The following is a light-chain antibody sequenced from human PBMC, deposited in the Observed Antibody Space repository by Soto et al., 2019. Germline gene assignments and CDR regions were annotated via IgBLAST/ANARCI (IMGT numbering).Light chain of an antibody. Sequence: DIQMTQSPSTLSAYVGDRVTITCRASQSISGWLAWYQQKPGKAPELLIYFASTLQNGVPSRFSGSGSGTEFTLTISSLHPDDSATYYCQHFATFSRTFGQGTKVEIK. J-gene: IGKJ1*01. CDR2: FAS. CDR3: QHFATFSRT. V-gene: IGKV1-5*03. CDR1: QSISGW.